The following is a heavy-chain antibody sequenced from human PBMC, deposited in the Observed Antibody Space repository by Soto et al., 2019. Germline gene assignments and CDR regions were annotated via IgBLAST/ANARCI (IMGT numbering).Heavy chain of an antibody. CDR2: ISGSGGST. Sequence: PGGSLRLSCAASGFTFSSYAMSWVRQAPGKGLEWVSAISGSGGSTYYADSVKGRFTISRDNSKNTLYLQMNSLRAEDTAVYYCAMGSTMIVVANGYFDYWGQGTLVTVAS. V-gene: IGHV3-23*01. CDR3: AMGSTMIVVANGYFDY. D-gene: IGHD3-22*01. J-gene: IGHJ4*02. CDR1: GFTFSSYA.